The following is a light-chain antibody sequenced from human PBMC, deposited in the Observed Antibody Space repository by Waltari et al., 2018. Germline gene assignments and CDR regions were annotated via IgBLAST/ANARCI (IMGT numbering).Light chain of an antibody. CDR2: DAS. Sequence: EIVLTQSPATLSLSPGERATLPCRASQSVSSYLACYQQKPGQTPMLLIYDASNRATGVPARFSGSGSGTDFTLTISSLEPEDFAVYFCQQRTNWPRNTFGQGTKLEIK. J-gene: IGKJ2*01. V-gene: IGKV3-11*01. CDR1: QSVSSY. CDR3: QQRTNWPRNT.